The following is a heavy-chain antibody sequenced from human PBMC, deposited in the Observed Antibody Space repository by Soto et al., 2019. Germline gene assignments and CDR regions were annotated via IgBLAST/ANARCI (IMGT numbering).Heavy chain of an antibody. D-gene: IGHD3-3*01. V-gene: IGHV1-58*01. CDR3: AADPGITIFGVVTLKYYYYGMDV. Sequence: ASVKVSCKASGFTFTSSAVQWVRQALGQRLEWIGWIVVGSGNTNYAQKFQERVTITRDMSTSTAYMELSSLRSEDTAVYYCAADPGITIFGVVTLKYYYYGMDVWGQGTTVTVSS. J-gene: IGHJ6*02. CDR1: GFTFTSSA. CDR2: IVVGSGNT.